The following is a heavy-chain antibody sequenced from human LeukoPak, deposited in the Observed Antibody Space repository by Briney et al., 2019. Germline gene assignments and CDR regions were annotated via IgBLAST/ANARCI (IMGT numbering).Heavy chain of an antibody. CDR1: GGSFSGYY. J-gene: IGHJ4*02. CDR3: ARLGRSPRYCSSTSCYFYFDY. Sequence: SETLSLTCAAYGGSFSGYYWSWIRQPPGKGLEWIGEINHSGSTNYNPSLKSRVTISVDTSKNQFSLKLSSVTAADTAVYYCARLGRSPRYCSSTSCYFYFDYWGQGTLVTVSS. CDR2: INHSGST. V-gene: IGHV4-34*01. D-gene: IGHD2-2*01.